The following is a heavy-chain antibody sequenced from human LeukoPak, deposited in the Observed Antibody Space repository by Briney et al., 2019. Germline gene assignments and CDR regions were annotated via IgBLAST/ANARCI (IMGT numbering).Heavy chain of an antibody. D-gene: IGHD3-3*01. J-gene: IGHJ4*02. CDR3: ASSRLRFLEWLLTFDY. Sequence: PSQTLSLTCTVSGGSISSGSCYWSWIRQPAGKGLEWIGRIYTSGSTNYNPSLKSRVTISVDTSKNQFSLKLSSVTAADTAVYYCASSRLRFLEWLLTFDYWGQGTLVTVSS. CDR1: GGSISSGSCY. CDR2: IYTSGST. V-gene: IGHV4-61*02.